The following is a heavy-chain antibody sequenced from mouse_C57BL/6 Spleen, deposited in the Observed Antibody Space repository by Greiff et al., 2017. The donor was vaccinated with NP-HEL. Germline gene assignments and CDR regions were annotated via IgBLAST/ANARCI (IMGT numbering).Heavy chain of an antibody. Sequence: EVKLMESGPELVKPGASVKISCKASGYSFTDYNMNWVKQSNGKSLEWIGVINPNYGTTSYNQKFKGKATLTVDQSSSTAYMQLNSLTSEDSAVYYCAKTGTGDYAMDYWGQGTSVTVSS. D-gene: IGHD4-1*01. CDR1: GYSFTDYN. V-gene: IGHV1-39*01. CDR3: AKTGTGDYAMDY. J-gene: IGHJ4*01. CDR2: INPNYGTT.